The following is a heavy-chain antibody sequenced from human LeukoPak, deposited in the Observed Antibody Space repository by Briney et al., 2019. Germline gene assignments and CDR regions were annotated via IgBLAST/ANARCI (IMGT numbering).Heavy chain of an antibody. CDR2: FDPEDGET. CDR1: GYTLTELS. CDR3: ATYIAATRYNWFDP. Sequence: ASVKVSCKVSGYTLTELSMHWVRQAPGKGLEWMGGFDPEDGETIYAQKFQGRVTMTEDTSTDTAYMELSSLRSEDTAVYYCATYIAATRYNWFDPWGQGTLVTVSS. V-gene: IGHV1-24*01. J-gene: IGHJ5*02. D-gene: IGHD2-15*01.